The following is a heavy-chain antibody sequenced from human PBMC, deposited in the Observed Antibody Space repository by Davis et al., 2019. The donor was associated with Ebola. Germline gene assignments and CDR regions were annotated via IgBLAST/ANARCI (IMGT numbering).Heavy chain of an antibody. V-gene: IGHV3-30-3*01. CDR1: GFSFDTYG. J-gene: IGHJ6*02. D-gene: IGHD3-22*01. CDR2: ISYDGNNK. Sequence: GESLKISCAASGFSFDTYGMHWVRHAPGQGLEWVATISYDGNNKFYADSVKGRFTISRDNSKNTLSLQMNSLTSEDMAVYHCARVGGGRDNYYSFMEVWGQGTTVIVSS. CDR3: ARVGGGRDNYYSFMEV.